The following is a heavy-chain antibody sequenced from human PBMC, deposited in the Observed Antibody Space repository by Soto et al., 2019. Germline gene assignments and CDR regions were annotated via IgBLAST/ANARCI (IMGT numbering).Heavy chain of an antibody. J-gene: IGHJ4*02. CDR3: ASMGYHYGSGSYPLAY. CDR2: MYNSGST. CDR1: GGSISSYY. V-gene: IGHV4-59*08. D-gene: IGHD3-10*01. Sequence: PSETLSLTCTVSGGSISSYYWTWIRQPPGKGLEWIGFMYNSGSTHYNPSLKSRVTISLDTSKNQFSLNLRSVTAADTAVYYCASMGYHYGSGSYPLAYWGQGTLVPVSS.